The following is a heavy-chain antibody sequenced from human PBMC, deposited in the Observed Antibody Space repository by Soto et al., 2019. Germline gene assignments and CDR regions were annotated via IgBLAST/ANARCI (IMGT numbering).Heavy chain of an antibody. CDR1: GGSISSGDYY. CDR3: ATYGSGSYKPTTFDY. CDR2: IYYSGST. J-gene: IGHJ4*02. D-gene: IGHD3-10*01. V-gene: IGHV4-31*03. Sequence: QVQLQESGPGLVKPSQTLSLTCTVSGGSISSGDYYWSWIRQHPGKGLEWIGYIYYSGSTYYNPSLKSRVTISVDTSKNQFTLKLSSVTAADTAVYYCATYGSGSYKPTTFDYWGQGTLVTVSS.